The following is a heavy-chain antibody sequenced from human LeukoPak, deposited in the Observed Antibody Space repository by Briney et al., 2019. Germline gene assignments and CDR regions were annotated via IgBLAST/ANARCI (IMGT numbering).Heavy chain of an antibody. J-gene: IGHJ4*02. D-gene: IGHD3-16*02. CDR2: INPNTGNP. CDR1: GYSFTTYA. CDR3: ARAYQPLGGLSLPDY. Sequence: EASVKVSCKASGYSFTTYAMNWLRQAPGQGLEWIGWINPNTGNPAYAPGFTGRFVFSLDTSVSTAYLQISGLKADDTAVYYCARAYQPLGGLSLPDYWGQGTLVSVSS. V-gene: IGHV7-4-1*02.